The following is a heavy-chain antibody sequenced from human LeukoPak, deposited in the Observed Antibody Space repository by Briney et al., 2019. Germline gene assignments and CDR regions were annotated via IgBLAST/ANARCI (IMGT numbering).Heavy chain of an antibody. D-gene: IGHD1-26*01. CDR2: IIPHSGGT. CDR3: ALSVGATMGFDY. CDR1: GYTFTGYY. Sequence: ASVKVSCKASGYTFTGYYMHWVRQAPGQGLEWMGWIIPHSGGTNYAQKFQGRVTMTRDTSISTAYMEPSRLRSDDTAVYYCALSVGATMGFDYWGQGTLVTVSS. V-gene: IGHV1-2*02. J-gene: IGHJ4*02.